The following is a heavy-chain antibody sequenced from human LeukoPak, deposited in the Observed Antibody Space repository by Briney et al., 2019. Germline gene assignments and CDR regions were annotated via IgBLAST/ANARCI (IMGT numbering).Heavy chain of an antibody. CDR1: GGSISSGSYY. J-gene: IGHJ6*03. Sequence: PSETLSLTCTVSGGSISSGSYYWSWIRQPAGKGLEWIGRIYTSGSTNYNPSLKSRVTISVDTSKNQFSLKLSSVTAADTAVYYYARFSSRGVVVPAATPDYYYYYMDVWGKGTTVTVSS. D-gene: IGHD2-2*01. CDR3: ARFSSRGVVVPAATPDYYYYYMDV. CDR2: IYTSGST. V-gene: IGHV4-61*02.